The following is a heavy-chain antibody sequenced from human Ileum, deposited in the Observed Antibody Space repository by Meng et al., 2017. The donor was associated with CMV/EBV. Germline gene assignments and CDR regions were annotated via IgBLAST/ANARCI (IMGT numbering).Heavy chain of an antibody. CDR3: VRLTGNSWLDY. CDR2: TYYRSKWFN. J-gene: IGHJ4*02. CDR1: GDSVSSTTVT. V-gene: IGHV6-1*01. D-gene: IGHD6-13*01. Sequence: QGQLQQSGPGLVKTPQNPLLTCAISGDSVSSTTVTWNWIRQSPSRGLEWLGRTYYRSKWFNDYALSVRGRITINPDISKNQLSLQLNSVTPEDTAVYYCVRLTGNSWLDYWGRGTLVTVSS.